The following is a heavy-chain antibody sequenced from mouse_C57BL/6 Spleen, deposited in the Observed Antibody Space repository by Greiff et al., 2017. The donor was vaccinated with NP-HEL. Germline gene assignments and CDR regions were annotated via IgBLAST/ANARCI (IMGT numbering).Heavy chain of an antibody. V-gene: IGHV5-6*02. CDR1: GFTFSSYG. Sequence: EVKLVESGGDLVKPGGSLKLSCAASGFTFSSYGMSWVRQTPDKRLEWVATISSGGSYAYYPDSVQGRFTISRDNAKNTLYLQMSSLKSEDTAMYYCARRSGFPYYFDYWGQGTTLTVSS. J-gene: IGHJ2*01. D-gene: IGHD1-3*01. CDR2: ISSGGSYA. CDR3: ARRSGFPYYFDY.